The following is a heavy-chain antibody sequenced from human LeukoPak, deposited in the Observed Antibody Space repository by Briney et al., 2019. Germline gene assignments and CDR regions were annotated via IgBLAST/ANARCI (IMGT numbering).Heavy chain of an antibody. J-gene: IGHJ4*02. CDR1: GLTLTSYW. Sequence: GGSRRLSCAASGLTLTSYWMHWVRQAPGKGLVWVSHVSSDGTTTACADSMKGRFTISRDNAKSTLYLQINSLRDEDTAVYYCVRDRYGSYDYWGQGTLVTVSS. CDR3: VRDRYGSYDY. CDR2: VSSDGTTT. D-gene: IGHD1-26*01. V-gene: IGHV3-74*01.